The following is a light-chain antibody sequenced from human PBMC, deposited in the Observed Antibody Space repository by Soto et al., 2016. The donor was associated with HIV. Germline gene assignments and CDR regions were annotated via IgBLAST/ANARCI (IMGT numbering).Light chain of an antibody. Sequence: SYELTQPPSVSVSPGQTARITCSGDALPKQYAYWYQQKPGQAPVLVIYEDSERPSGIPERFSGSSSGTTVTLTISGVQAEDEADYYCQSADSSGTLWVFGGGTKADRP. J-gene: IGLJ3*02. CDR3: QSADSSGTLWV. CDR2: EDS. CDR1: ALPKQY. V-gene: IGLV3-25*03.